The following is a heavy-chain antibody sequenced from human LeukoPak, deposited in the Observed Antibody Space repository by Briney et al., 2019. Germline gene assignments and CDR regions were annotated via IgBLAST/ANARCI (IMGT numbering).Heavy chain of an antibody. J-gene: IGHJ5*02. Sequence: ASVKVSCKASGYTFTSYDINWVRQATGQGLEWMGWMNPNSGNTGYAQKFQGRVTMTRNTSISTAYMELSSLRSEDTAVYYRARGTHRSNWFDPWGQGTLVTVSS. CDR3: ARGTHRSNWFDP. D-gene: IGHD1-14*01. CDR2: MNPNSGNT. V-gene: IGHV1-8*01. CDR1: GYTFTSYD.